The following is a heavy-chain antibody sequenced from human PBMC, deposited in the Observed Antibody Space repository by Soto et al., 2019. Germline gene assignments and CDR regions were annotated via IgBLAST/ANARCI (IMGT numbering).Heavy chain of an antibody. CDR2: IIPIFGTA. CDR1: GGTFSSYA. CDR3: ARAFFSYDYDSSGLRHGAFDR. Sequence: QVQLVQSGAEVKKPGSSVKVSCKASGGTFSSYAISWVRQAPGQGLEWMGGIIPIFGTANYAQKFQGRVTITADEYTSTAYMELSSLRSEDTAVYYCARAFFSYDYDSSGLRHGAFDRWGQGTMGNVSS. J-gene: IGHJ3*01. V-gene: IGHV1-69*01. D-gene: IGHD3-22*01.